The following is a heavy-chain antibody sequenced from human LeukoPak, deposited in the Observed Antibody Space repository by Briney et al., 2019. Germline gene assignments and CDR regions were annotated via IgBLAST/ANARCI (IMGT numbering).Heavy chain of an antibody. CDR2: ISYDGSNK. J-gene: IGHJ4*02. Sequence: GGSLRLSCAASGSTFSSYGMHWVRQAPGKGLEWVAVISYDGSNKYYADSVKGRFTISRDNSKNTLYLQMNSLRAEDTAVYYCAKDRGYYDSSGYYDYWGQGTLVTVSS. D-gene: IGHD3-22*01. V-gene: IGHV3-30*18. CDR1: GSTFSSYG. CDR3: AKDRGYYDSSGYYDY.